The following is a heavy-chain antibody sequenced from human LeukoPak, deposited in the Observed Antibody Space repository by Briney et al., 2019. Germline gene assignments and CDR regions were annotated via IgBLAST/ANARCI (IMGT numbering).Heavy chain of an antibody. V-gene: IGHV3-48*03. D-gene: IGHD2-2*01. Sequence: GGSLRLSCAASGFTFSRYEMNCVRQAPGKGLEWVSYISSSGSTIYYADSVKGRFTISRDNAKNSLYLQMNSLRAEDTAVYYCAREGADKCSSTSCYPGGYYYYGMDVWGKGTTVTVSS. CDR2: ISSSGSTI. CDR3: AREGADKCSSTSCYPGGYYYYGMDV. J-gene: IGHJ6*04. CDR1: GFTFSRYE.